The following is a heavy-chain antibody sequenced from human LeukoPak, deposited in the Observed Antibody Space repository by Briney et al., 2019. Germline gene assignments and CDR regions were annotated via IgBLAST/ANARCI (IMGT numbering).Heavy chain of an antibody. CDR3: ARAVDSSAFSPFQH. V-gene: IGHV4-59*01. D-gene: IGHD3-22*01. J-gene: IGHJ1*01. Sequence: SETLSLTCTVSGGSISSYYWSWIRQPPGKGLEWIGYIYYSGSTNYNPSLKSRVTISVDTSKNQFSLKLSSVTAADTAVYYCARAVDSSAFSPFQHWGQGTLVTVSS. CDR1: GGSISSYY. CDR2: IYYSGST.